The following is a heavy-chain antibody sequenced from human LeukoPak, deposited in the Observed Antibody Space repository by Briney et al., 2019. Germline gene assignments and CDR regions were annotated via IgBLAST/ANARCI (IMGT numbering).Heavy chain of an antibody. V-gene: IGHV3-33*01. CDR1: GFTFRSHG. D-gene: IGHD1-26*01. Sequence: PGGSLSLSCAASGFTFRSHGSHWRRQAPGKGLEWVAFIWNDGSKKYYQNSEKGRFTISRDNSKNTLYLQMNSLRAEDTAVYYCAGDRATSYFDYWGQGALVTISS. CDR2: IWNDGSKK. J-gene: IGHJ4*02. CDR3: AGDRATSYFDY.